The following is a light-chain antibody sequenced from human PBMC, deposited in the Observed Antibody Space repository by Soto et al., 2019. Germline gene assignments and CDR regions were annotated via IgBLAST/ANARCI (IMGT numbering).Light chain of an antibody. Sequence: DIVMTQSPDSLAVSLGERATINCKSSQNVLYSSNNNNYLAWYQQKPGQPPKLLIYWASTRESGFPDRFSGSGSGTDFTLTISSLQAEDVAVYYCQQYYSTPFTFGPGTKVDIK. V-gene: IGKV4-1*01. CDR3: QQYYSTPFT. J-gene: IGKJ3*01. CDR2: WAS. CDR1: QNVLYSSNNNNY.